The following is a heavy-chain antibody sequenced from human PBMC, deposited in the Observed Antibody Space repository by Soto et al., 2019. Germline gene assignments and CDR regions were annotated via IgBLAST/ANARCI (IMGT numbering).Heavy chain of an antibody. CDR2: IDPSGGRT. D-gene: IGHD2-21*02. CDR3: TRGSTVVTLDYFDS. Sequence: QVQLVQSGAEVKKPGASVKVSCKASGYTVTRHYMHWVRQAPGQGLEWMGIIDPSGGRTTYAQKFQDRGTMTRDISTRTVYMELSSLRSDDTAIYYCTRGSTVVTLDYFDSWGQGTLVTVSS. CDR1: GYTVTRHY. J-gene: IGHJ4*02. V-gene: IGHV1-46*03.